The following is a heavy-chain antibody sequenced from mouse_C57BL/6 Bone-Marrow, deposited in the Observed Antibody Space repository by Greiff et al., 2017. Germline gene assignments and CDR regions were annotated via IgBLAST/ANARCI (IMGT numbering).Heavy chain of an antibody. CDR2: IHPNNGGT. Sequence: EVQLQQSGPELVKPGASVKIPCKASGYTFTDYNMDWVKQSHGKSLEWIGDIHPNNGGTIYNQKFKGKATLTVDKPSRTAYMELRILTSEDTAVYYCARRTTVVATRYFDVWGTGTTVTVSS. CDR3: ARRTTVVATRYFDV. J-gene: IGHJ1*03. CDR1: GYTFTDYN. V-gene: IGHV1-18*01. D-gene: IGHD1-1*01.